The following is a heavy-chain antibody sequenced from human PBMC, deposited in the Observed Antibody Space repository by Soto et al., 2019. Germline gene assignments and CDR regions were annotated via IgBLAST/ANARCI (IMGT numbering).Heavy chain of an antibody. V-gene: IGHV4-31*03. CDR3: ARDDTYVSNFFDC. D-gene: IGHD5-18*01. J-gene: IGHJ4*02. Sequence: QVQLQESGPGLVKPSQTLSLTCTVSGGSISSAAYYWSWIRQHPGKDLEWIGYISHSGSTYYTPSLKSRVIISADTSKTQFSLNLNSVTAADTSVYYCARDDTYVSNFFDCWCQGALDTVSS. CDR2: ISHSGST. CDR1: GGSISSAAYY.